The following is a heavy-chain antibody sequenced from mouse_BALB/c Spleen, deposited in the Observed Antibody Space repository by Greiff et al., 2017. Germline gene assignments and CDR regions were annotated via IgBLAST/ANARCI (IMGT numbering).Heavy chain of an antibody. CDR2: ISSGGST. Sequence: EVKLMESGGGLVKPGGSLKLSCAASGFTFSSYAMSWVRQTPEKRLEWVASISSGGSTYYPDSVKGRFTISRDNARNILYLQMSSLRSEDTAMYYCARRGIYYYGSSYWYFDVWGAGTTVTVSS. CDR1: GFTFSSYA. D-gene: IGHD1-1*01. J-gene: IGHJ1*01. CDR3: ARRGIYYYGSSYWYFDV. V-gene: IGHV5-6-5*01.